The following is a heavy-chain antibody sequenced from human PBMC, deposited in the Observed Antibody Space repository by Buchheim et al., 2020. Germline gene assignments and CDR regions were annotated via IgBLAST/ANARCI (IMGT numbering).Heavy chain of an antibody. V-gene: IGHV3-23*01. CDR1: GFTSSAFA. CDR3: AKAPIRGADF. Sequence: EVQLLESGGDLVQPGGSLRLSCAASGFTSSAFAMSWVRQAPGKGLEWVSFISGSGETTYYADSGMGRFTISRDNSKNILYLQMDSLRADDTATYYCAKAPIRGADFWGQGTL. D-gene: IGHD3-10*01. CDR2: ISGSGETT. J-gene: IGHJ5*01.